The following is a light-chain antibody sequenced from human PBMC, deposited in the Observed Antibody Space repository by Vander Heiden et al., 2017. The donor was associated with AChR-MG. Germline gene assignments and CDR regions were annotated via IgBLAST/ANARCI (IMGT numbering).Light chain of an antibody. V-gene: IGLV1-44*01. CDR3: AAWDDSLNGVV. J-gene: IGLJ2*01. CDR1: SPTTGSTT. Sequence: QSVLTQPPSASRTPGQRVTISCSGSSPTTGSTTVNWYRQLPGTAPKLLIYSNNQRPSGVPDRFSGSKSGTSASLAISGLQAEDEADYYCAAWDDSLNGVVFGGGTKLTVL. CDR2: SNN.